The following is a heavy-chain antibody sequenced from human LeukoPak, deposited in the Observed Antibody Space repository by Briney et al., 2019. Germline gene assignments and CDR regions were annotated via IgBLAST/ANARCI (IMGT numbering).Heavy chain of an antibody. CDR1: GFTFSSYS. CDR2: ISSSSSTI. CDR3: ARELSRDGYNPPEYYFDY. Sequence: GSLRLSCAASGFTFSSYSMNWVRQAPGKGLEWVSYISSSSSTIYYADSVKGRFTISRDNAKNSLYLQMNSLRDEDTAVYYCARELSRDGYNPPEYYFDYWGQGTLVTVSS. D-gene: IGHD5-24*01. V-gene: IGHV3-48*02. J-gene: IGHJ4*02.